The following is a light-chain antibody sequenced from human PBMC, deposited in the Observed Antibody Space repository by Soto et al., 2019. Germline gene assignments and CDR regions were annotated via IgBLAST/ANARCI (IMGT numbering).Light chain of an antibody. Sequence: DIQMTQSPSSVSASVVDRVTMTCRASQGIYTWLAWYQQKPGKAPNLLIYTASSLQSGVPSRFSGTGSGTEFTLTISSLQPDDFATYYCHQYNSYHTFGGGTKVDIK. CDR2: TAS. V-gene: IGKV1D-16*01. CDR3: HQYNSYHT. CDR1: QGIYTW. J-gene: IGKJ4*01.